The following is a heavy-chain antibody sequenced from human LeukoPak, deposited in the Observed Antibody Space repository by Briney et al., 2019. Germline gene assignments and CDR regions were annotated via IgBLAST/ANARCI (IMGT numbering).Heavy chain of an antibody. D-gene: IGHD3-22*01. V-gene: IGHV4-59*01. CDR3: AASSSGYYWAAFDI. CDR2: IYYSGST. Sequence: PSETLSLTCTVSGGSISSYYWSWIRQLQGKGLDRIGYIYYSGSTNYNPSLKSRVTISVDTSKNQFSLKLSSVTAADTAVYYCAASSSGYYWAAFDIWGQGTMVTVSS. J-gene: IGHJ3*02. CDR1: GGSISSYY.